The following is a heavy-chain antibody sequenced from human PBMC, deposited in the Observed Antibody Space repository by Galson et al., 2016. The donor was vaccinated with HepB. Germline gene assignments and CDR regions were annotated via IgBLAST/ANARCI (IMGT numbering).Heavy chain of an antibody. J-gene: IGHJ5*01. V-gene: IGHV1-24*01. CDR1: GYSLTDLS. Sequence: SVKVSCKVSGYSLTDLSIQWVRQARGKGLEWMGGYHPEDGRTIYAQRFQGRVIMTEDTSTGTAYMELSSLSSEDTAVYFCSNGPLIIGRGNWFDPWGQGTLVIVST. CDR2: YHPEDGRT. D-gene: IGHD1-20*01. CDR3: SNGPLIIGRGNWFDP.